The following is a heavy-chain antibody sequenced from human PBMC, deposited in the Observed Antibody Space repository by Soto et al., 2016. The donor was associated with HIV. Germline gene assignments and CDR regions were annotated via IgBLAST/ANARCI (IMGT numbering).Heavy chain of an antibody. CDR2: INGDGSIT. CDR3: ARGLIRQQLGASN. Sequence: VQLVESGGGLVQPGGSLRLSCAASGFTFSSYWMHWVRQAPGKGLVWVSRINGDGSITSYADSVKGRFTISRDNAKNTLYLQMNSLRAEDTAVYYCARGLIRQQLGASNWGQGTLVTVSS. CDR1: GFTFSSYW. D-gene: IGHD1-1*01. J-gene: IGHJ4*02. V-gene: IGHV3-74*01.